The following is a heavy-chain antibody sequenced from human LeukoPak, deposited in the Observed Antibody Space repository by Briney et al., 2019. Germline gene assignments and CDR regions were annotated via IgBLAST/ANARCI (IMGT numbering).Heavy chain of an antibody. V-gene: IGHV3-7*01. J-gene: IGHJ6*02. Sequence: GGSLRLSCAASGFTFSSNWMSWVRQAPGKGLEWVANIKQDGSEKYYVDSVKGRFTISRDNAKNSLYLQMNSLRAEDTAVYYCAREVAAPNYYGMDVWGQGTTVTVSS. CDR1: GFTFSSNW. CDR2: IKQDGSEK. D-gene: IGHD6-19*01. CDR3: AREVAAPNYYGMDV.